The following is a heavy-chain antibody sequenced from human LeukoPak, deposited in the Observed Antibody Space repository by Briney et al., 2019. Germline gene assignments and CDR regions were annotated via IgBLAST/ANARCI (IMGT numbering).Heavy chain of an antibody. D-gene: IGHD2-2*01. CDR3: ARERDIVVVPAASGWFDP. CDR1: GGSISSGGYY. V-gene: IGHV4-31*03. J-gene: IGHJ5*02. Sequence: SETLSLTCTVSGGSISSGGYYWSWIRPHPGKGLEWIGYIYYSGSTYYNPSLKSRVTISVDTSKNQFSLKLSSVTAADTAVYYCARERDIVVVPAASGWFDPWGQGTLVTVSS. CDR2: IYYSGST.